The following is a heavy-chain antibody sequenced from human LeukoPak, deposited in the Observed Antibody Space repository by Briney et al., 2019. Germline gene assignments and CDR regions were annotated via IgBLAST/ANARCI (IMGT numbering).Heavy chain of an antibody. V-gene: IGHV3-30*18. Sequence: GGSLRLSCAASGFTFSSYGMHWVRQSPGKGLEWVSVISYDGSNKYYADSVKGRFTISRDNSKNTLYLQMNSLRAEDTAVYYCSKGDCSGGTRLLPHDFWGQGTLVTVSS. CDR1: GFTFSSYG. CDR3: SKGDCSGGTRLLPHDF. J-gene: IGHJ4*02. D-gene: IGHD2-15*01. CDR2: ISYDGSNK.